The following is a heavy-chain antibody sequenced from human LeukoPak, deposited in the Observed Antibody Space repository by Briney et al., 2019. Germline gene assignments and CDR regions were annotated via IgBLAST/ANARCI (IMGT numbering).Heavy chain of an antibody. V-gene: IGHV3-66*01. J-gene: IGHJ4*02. Sequence: GGSLRLSCAASGFTVSSNYMSWVRQAPGKGLEWVSVIYSGGSTYYADSVKGRFTIYRDNSKNTLYLQMNSLRAEDTAVYYCARSPYDSSGLRYWGQGTMVTVSS. CDR2: IYSGGST. CDR3: ARSPYDSSGLRY. D-gene: IGHD3-22*01. CDR1: GFTVSSNY.